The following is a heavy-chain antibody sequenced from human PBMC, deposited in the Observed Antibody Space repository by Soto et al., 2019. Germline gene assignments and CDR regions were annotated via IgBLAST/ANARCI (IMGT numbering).Heavy chain of an antibody. V-gene: IGHV3-30-3*01. CDR1: GFTFSSYA. CDR3: AREGLSGYRRFDP. J-gene: IGHJ5*02. Sequence: QVQLVESGGGVVQPGTSLRLSCAASGFTFSSYAVHWVRQAPGKGLEWVAVISYDGSNKYYADSVKGRFTISKDNSQNTLYLQMNSLGAEDQAVYYCAREGLSGYRRFDPWGQGTLVTVSS. D-gene: IGHD3-9*01. CDR2: ISYDGSNK.